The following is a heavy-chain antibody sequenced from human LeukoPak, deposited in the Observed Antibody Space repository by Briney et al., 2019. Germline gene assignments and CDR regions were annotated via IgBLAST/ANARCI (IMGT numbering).Heavy chain of an antibody. CDR1: GFTLGDYA. Sequence: PRRSLRLSCTASGFTLGDYAMSWVRQAPGKGLEWVGFVRSKTNGGTTDNAASVKGRFTISGDDSKSIAYLQMNSLRTEDTAVYYCTRERGSREFLRGMDVWGQGTTVTVSS. J-gene: IGHJ6*02. D-gene: IGHD3-10*01. V-gene: IGHV3-49*04. CDR2: VRSKTNGGTT. CDR3: TRERGSREFLRGMDV.